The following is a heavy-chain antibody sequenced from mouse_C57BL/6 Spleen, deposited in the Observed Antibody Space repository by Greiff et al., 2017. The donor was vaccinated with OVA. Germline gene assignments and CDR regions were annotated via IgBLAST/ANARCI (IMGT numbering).Heavy chain of an antibody. V-gene: IGHV1-55*01. CDR3: ARRGYYGNYDFDY. D-gene: IGHD2-1*01. J-gene: IGHJ2*01. CDR1: GYTFTSYW. Sequence: VQLQQPGAELVKPGASVKMSCKASGYTFTSYWITWVKQRPGQGLEWIGDIYPGSGSTNYNEKFKSKATLTVDTSSSTAYMQLSSLTSEDSAVYYCARRGYYGNYDFDYWGQGTTLTVSS. CDR2: IYPGSGST.